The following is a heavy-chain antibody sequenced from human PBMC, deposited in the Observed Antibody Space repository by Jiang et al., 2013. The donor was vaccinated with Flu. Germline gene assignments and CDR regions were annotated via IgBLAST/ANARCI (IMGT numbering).Heavy chain of an antibody. D-gene: IGHD4-17*01. CDR3: ARDYGDYEWSAFDI. Sequence: VQLVESGGGVVQPGRSLRLSCAASGFTFSSYGMHWVRQAPGKGLEWVAVIWYDGSNKYYADSVKGRFTISRDNSKNTLYLQMNSLRAEDTAVYYCARDYGDYEWSAFDIWGQGTMVTVSS. CDR1: GFTFSSYG. V-gene: IGHV3-33*01. CDR2: IWYDGSNK. J-gene: IGHJ3*02.